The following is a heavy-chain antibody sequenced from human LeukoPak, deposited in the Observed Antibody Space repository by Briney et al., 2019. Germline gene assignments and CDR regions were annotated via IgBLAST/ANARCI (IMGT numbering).Heavy chain of an antibody. CDR3: ARGGNWVVGPTSAFDI. CDR2: ISAYNGNT. Sequence: ASVKVSCKASGYTFTSYGISWVRQAPGQGLEWMGWISAYNGNTNYAQKLQGRVTMTTDTSTSTVYMELRSLRSDDTAVYYCARGGNWVVGPTSAFDIWGQGAMVTVSS. V-gene: IGHV1-18*01. CDR1: GYTFTSYG. J-gene: IGHJ3*02. D-gene: IGHD1-26*01.